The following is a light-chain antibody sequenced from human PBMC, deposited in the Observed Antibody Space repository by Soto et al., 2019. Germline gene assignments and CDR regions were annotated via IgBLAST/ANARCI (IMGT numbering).Light chain of an antibody. V-gene: IGKV3-20*01. CDR2: GAS. Sequence: IVLTQSPGTLSLSPGERATLSCRASQSVSSKYLAWYQQKPGQAPRGLIYGASIRATGIPERFSGGGSGTDFTLTITRLEPAEFAVYYCQQYGSSLFTFGPWTKLDIK. CDR3: QQYGSSLFT. CDR1: QSVSSKY. J-gene: IGKJ3*01.